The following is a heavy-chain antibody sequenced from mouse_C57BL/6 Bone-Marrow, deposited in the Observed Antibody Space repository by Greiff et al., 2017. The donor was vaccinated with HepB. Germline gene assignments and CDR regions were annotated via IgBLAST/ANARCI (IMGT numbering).Heavy chain of an antibody. Sequence: LQESGPGLAKPSQTLSLTCSVTGYSITSDYWNWIRKFPGNKLEYMGYISYSGSTYYNPSLKSRISITRDTSKNQYYLQLNSVTTEDTATYYCAREGGYDYADYYAMDYWGQGTSVTVSS. J-gene: IGHJ4*01. CDR2: ISYSGST. D-gene: IGHD2-4*01. CDR3: AREGGYDYADYYAMDY. CDR1: GYSITSDY. V-gene: IGHV3-8*01.